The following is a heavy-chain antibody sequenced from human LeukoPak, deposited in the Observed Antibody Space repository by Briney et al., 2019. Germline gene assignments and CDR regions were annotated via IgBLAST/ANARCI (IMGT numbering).Heavy chain of an antibody. Sequence: PSETLSLTCAVYGGSFSGYYWSWIRQPPGKGLEWIGEINHSGSTNYNPSLKSRVTLSVDTSKNQFSLKLSSVTAADTAVYYCARGRGFGELFTHWGQGTLVTVSS. V-gene: IGHV4-34*01. CDR2: INHSGST. CDR1: GGSFSGYY. J-gene: IGHJ4*02. D-gene: IGHD3-10*01. CDR3: ARGRGFGELFTH.